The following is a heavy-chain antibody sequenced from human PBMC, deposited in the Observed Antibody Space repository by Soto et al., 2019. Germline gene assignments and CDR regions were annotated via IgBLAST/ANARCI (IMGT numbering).Heavy chain of an antibody. CDR1: GFTFSSYA. J-gene: IGHJ4*02. Sequence: GRSLRLSCAASGFTFSSYAMSWVRQAPGKGLEWVSAISGSGGSTYYADSVKGRFTISRDNSKNTLYLQMNSLRAEDTAVYYCAKDLKTSRLGPQNDYWGQGTLVTVSS. CDR2: ISGSGGST. CDR3: AKDLKTSRLGPQNDY. V-gene: IGHV3-23*01.